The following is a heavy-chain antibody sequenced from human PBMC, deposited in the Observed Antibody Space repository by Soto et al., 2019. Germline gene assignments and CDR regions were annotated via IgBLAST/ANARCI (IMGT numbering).Heavy chain of an antibody. Sequence: EVQLLESGGGLVQPGGSLRLSCAASGFTFSSYAMSWVRQAPGKGLEWVSAISGSGGSTYYADSVKGRFTISRDNSKNTLDLQMNSLRAEDTAVYYCATDSSGLRYFDYWGEGTLVTVSS. J-gene: IGHJ4*02. V-gene: IGHV3-23*01. D-gene: IGHD6-19*01. CDR1: GFTFSSYA. CDR2: ISGSGGST. CDR3: ATDSSGLRYFDY.